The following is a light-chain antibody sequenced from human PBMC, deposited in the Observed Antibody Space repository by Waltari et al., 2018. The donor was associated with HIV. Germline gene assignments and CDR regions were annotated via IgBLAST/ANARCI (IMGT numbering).Light chain of an antibody. CDR2: DAS. CDR3: QQYAKWPWT. V-gene: IGKV3D-15*01. J-gene: IGKJ1*01. Sequence: SCRDSQSVDTDLAWYRREPGQAPRLLGYDASTRATGISETFTASGSSTEFTLTISSLQPEDFAVYYCQQYAKWPWTFGLGTRVEVK. CDR1: QSVDTD.